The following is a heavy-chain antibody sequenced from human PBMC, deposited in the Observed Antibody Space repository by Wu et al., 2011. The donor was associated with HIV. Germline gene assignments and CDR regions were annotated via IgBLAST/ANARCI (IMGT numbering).Heavy chain of an antibody. CDR1: GFTFSNYN. D-gene: IGHD3-22*01. CDR2: ISSSSSYI. CDR3: ARDPGVISTIAYFDL. J-gene: IGHJ2*01. V-gene: IGHV3-21*06. Sequence: QLVESGGGLVKPGGSLRLSCAASGFTFSNYNMNWVRQAPGKGLEWVSFISSSSSYIYYADSVKGRFTISRDNAQNSLYLQMNSLRAEDTAVYYCARDPGVISTIAYFDLWAVAPWSLSP.